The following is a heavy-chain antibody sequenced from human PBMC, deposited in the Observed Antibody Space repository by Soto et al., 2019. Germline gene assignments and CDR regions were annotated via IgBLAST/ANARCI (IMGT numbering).Heavy chain of an antibody. D-gene: IGHD1-26*01. Sequence: GGSLRLSCAASGFTFSSYGMHWVRQAPGKGLEWVAVIWYDGSNKYYADSVKGRFTISRDNSKNTLYLQMNSLRAEDTAVYYCARDQRGSGSPGPWDYYYYGMDVWGQGTTVTVSS. V-gene: IGHV3-33*01. CDR3: ARDQRGSGSPGPWDYYYYGMDV. CDR1: GFTFSSYG. J-gene: IGHJ6*02. CDR2: IWYDGSNK.